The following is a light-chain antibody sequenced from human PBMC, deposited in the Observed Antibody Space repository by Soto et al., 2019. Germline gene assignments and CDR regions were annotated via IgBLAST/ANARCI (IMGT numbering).Light chain of an antibody. CDR3: QVWDTTSDQGV. CDR1: NVGSKS. Sequence: SYELTQPPSVSVAPGQTATVPCGGNNVGSKSVHWYQQKPGQAPVLVVYDDSDRPSGIPERFSGSNSGNTATLTISRVEAGDEADYYCQVWDTTSDQGVFGTGTKVTVL. V-gene: IGLV3-21*02. CDR2: DDS. J-gene: IGLJ1*01.